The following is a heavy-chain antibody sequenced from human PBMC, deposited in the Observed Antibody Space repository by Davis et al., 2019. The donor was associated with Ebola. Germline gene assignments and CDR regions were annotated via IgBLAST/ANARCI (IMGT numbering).Heavy chain of an antibody. CDR1: GYTFTGYY. D-gene: IGHD6-13*01. V-gene: IGHV1-2*02. J-gene: IGHJ6*03. Sequence: ASVKVSCQASGYTFTGYYMHWVRQAPGQGLEWMGWINPKSGGTNYAQKFQGRVTMTRDTPITTAYMELSRVRSDDTAVYYCGRDLERRDGSSWSYYYYYMDVWGKGTTVTVSS. CDR3: GRDLERRDGSSWSYYYYYMDV. CDR2: INPKSGGT.